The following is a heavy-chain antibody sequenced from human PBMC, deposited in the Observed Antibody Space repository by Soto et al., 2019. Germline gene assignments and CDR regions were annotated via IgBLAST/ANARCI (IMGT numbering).Heavy chain of an antibody. D-gene: IGHD4-17*01. CDR2: ITSNGNFL. CDR3: TRSDYGDAPGY. Sequence: NSGGSLRLSCATSGFPFYVYGMTWVRQAPGKGLEWVSSITSNGNFLYYADAVRGRFSISRDNPKTSVSLEMNNLRAEDTAVYYCTRSDYGDAPGYWGQGTLVTVSS. J-gene: IGHJ4*02. V-gene: IGHV3-21*01. CDR1: GFPFYVYG.